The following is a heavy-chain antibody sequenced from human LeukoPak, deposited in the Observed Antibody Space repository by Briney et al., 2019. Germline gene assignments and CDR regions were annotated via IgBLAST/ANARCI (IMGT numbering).Heavy chain of an antibody. V-gene: IGHV3-23*01. CDR2: IGGSGETT. J-gene: IGHJ4*02. CDR1: GFTFSTYG. Sequence: GGSLRLSCAASGFTFSTYGMSWVRQAPGKGLEWVAIIGGSGETTIYGDSVKGRFTISRDNAKNSLYLQMNSLRAEDTAVYYCARAGYLALDYWGQGTLVTVSS. CDR3: ARAGYLALDY. D-gene: IGHD1-1*01.